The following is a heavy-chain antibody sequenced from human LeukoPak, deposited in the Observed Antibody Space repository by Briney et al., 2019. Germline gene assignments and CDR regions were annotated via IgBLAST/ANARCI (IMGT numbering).Heavy chain of an antibody. Sequence: ASVKVSCKASGYTFTGHLIHWVRQAPGQRLEWMGWINPKSGGTTYAQKFQGRVTMTRDTSTSTVYMDLSSLRSDDTAVYFCAREREGLYDILTGYLAYWGQGTLVTVSS. V-gene: IGHV1-2*02. J-gene: IGHJ4*02. CDR3: AREREGLYDILTGYLAY. CDR1: GYTFTGHL. D-gene: IGHD3-9*01. CDR2: INPKSGGT.